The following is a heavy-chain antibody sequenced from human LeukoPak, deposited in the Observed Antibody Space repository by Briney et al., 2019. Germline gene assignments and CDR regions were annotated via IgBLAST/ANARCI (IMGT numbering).Heavy chain of an antibody. CDR3: ARAEEDSSGYYRSYYFDY. V-gene: IGHV4-31*03. D-gene: IGHD3-22*01. CDR1: RGSISSGGYY. J-gene: IGHJ4*02. Sequence: SETLSLTCTVSRGSISSGGYYWSWIRQHPGKGLEWIGYIYYSGSTYYNPSLKSRVTISVDTSKNQFSLKLSSVTAADTAVYYCARAEEDSSGYYRSYYFDYWGQGTLVTVSS. CDR2: IYYSGST.